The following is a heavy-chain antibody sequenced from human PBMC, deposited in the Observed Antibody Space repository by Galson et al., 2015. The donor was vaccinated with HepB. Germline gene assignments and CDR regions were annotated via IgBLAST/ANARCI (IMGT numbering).Heavy chain of an antibody. CDR3: ARGEKLPPRGYYYYYMDV. J-gene: IGHJ6*03. CDR2: IIPVFGTA. D-gene: IGHD2-15*01. Sequence: VKVSCKASGGTFSNYAISWVRQAPGQGLEWMGGIIPVFGTANYAQKFQGRVTITADESTRTAYMEVSSLRSEDTAVYYCARGEKLPPRGYYYYYMDVWGKGTTVTVSS. CDR1: GGTFSNYA. V-gene: IGHV1-69*13.